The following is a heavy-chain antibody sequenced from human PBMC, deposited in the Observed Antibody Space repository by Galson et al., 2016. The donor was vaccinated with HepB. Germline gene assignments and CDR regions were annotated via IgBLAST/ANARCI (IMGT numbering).Heavy chain of an antibody. CDR3: TKHEVRTHDH. D-gene: IGHD3-22*01. Sequence: SLRLSCAASGFTFRNYAMSWVRQAPGKGLEWVSAIHLAGRDIYYADSVRGRFTISRDDSNSMLYLQMNSLRPEDSALYYCTKHEVRTHDHWGQGTLVTGS. J-gene: IGHJ4*02. V-gene: IGHV3-23*05. CDR1: GFTFRNYA. CDR2: IHLAGRDI.